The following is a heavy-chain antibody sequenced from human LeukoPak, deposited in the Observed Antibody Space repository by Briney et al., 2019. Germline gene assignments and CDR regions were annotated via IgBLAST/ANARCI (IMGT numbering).Heavy chain of an antibody. CDR3: ASYDSSGYYRHDGYFDL. Sequence: SVKVSCKASGGTFSSYAISWVRQAPGQGLEWMGRIIPIFGTANYAQRFQGRVTITTDESTSTAYMELSSLRSEDTAVYYCASYDSSGYYRHDGYFDLWRRGTLVTVSS. CDR1: GGTFSSYA. V-gene: IGHV1-69*05. D-gene: IGHD3-22*01. CDR2: IIPIFGTA. J-gene: IGHJ2*01.